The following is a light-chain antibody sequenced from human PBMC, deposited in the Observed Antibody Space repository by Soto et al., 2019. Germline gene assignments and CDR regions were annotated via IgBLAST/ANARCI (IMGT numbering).Light chain of an antibody. CDR1: QSVTTY. Sequence: IVLTQYPATLSLSPGERATLSCRASQSVTTYLAWYQQKPGQAPRLLIYDASNRATGIPDRFSGSGSGTDFTLTISRLEPEDFAVYYCQQYGSSGTFGQGTKVDIK. V-gene: IGKV3-20*01. CDR3: QQYGSSGT. CDR2: DAS. J-gene: IGKJ1*01.